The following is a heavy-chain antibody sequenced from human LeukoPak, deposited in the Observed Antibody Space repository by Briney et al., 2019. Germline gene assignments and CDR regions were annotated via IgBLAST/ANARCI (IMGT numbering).Heavy chain of an antibody. CDR3: AKDRGGFTHYFDF. Sequence: PVGSLRLSCTASGFTFSSYSMNWVRQAPGKGLEWVSYISSSTSTIYYTDSVKGRFTISRDNAKNSLYLQMDSLRAEDTAVYYCAKDRGGFTHYFDFWGQGILVTVSS. CDR1: GFTFSSYS. J-gene: IGHJ4*02. CDR2: ISSSTSTI. D-gene: IGHD3-10*01. V-gene: IGHV3-48*01.